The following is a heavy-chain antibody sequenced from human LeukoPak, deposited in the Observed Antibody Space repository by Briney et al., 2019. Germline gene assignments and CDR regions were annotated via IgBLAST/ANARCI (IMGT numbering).Heavy chain of an antibody. CDR2: LSGSGITT. CDR3: AREKWLDY. CDR1: GFTFSNSA. Sequence: GGSLRLSCAASGFTFSNSAMSWVRQAPGKGLEWVSTLSGSGITTYYADSVKGRFTISRDNSKNTLYLQMNSLRAEDTAVYYCAREKWLDYWGQGTLVTVSS. D-gene: IGHD2-8*01. V-gene: IGHV3-23*01. J-gene: IGHJ4*02.